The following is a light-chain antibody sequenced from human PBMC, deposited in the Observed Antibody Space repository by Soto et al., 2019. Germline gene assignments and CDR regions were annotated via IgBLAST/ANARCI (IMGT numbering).Light chain of an antibody. Sequence: QSVLTQPASVSGSPGQSITISCTGSSSDVGGYKLVSWYQQYPGKAPKLIIYEVTKRPSGVSNRFSASKSGNAASLTISGLQAEDEADYYCCSYAGDSIVIFGGGTKLTVL. CDR3: CSYAGDSIVI. CDR1: SSDVGGYKL. CDR2: EVT. V-gene: IGLV2-23*02. J-gene: IGLJ2*01.